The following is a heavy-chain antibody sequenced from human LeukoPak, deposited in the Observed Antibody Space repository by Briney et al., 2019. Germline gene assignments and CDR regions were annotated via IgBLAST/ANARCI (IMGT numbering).Heavy chain of an antibody. Sequence: ASVKVSCKVSGYTLTELSMHWVRQAPGKGLEGMGGFDPEDGETIYAQKFQGRVTMTEDTSTDTAYMGLSSLRSEDTAVYYCATIYSGYISFDYWGQGTLVTVSS. J-gene: IGHJ4*02. CDR1: GYTLTELS. CDR3: ATIYSGYISFDY. D-gene: IGHD5-12*01. V-gene: IGHV1-24*01. CDR2: FDPEDGET.